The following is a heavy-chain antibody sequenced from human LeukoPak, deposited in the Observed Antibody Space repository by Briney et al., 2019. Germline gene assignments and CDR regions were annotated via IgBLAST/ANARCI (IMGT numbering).Heavy chain of an antibody. D-gene: IGHD3-10*01. J-gene: IGHJ4*02. CDR3: AKDHYYGSGSYPYFDY. CDR1: GFTFSSYG. V-gene: IGHV3-23*01. CDR2: ISGSGGST. Sequence: GGSLRLSCAASGFTFSSYGMSWVRQAPGKGLEWVSAISGSGGSTYYADSVKGRFTISRDNSKNTLYLQMNSLRAEDTAVYYCAKDHYYGSGSYPYFDYWGQGTLVTVSS.